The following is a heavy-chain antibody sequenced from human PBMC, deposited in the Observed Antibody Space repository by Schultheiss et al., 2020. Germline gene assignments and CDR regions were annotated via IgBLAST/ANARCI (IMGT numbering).Heavy chain of an antibody. CDR3: ARREWGYCSSTSCPDEYYFDY. Sequence: SETLSLTCTVSGGSISSYYWSWIRQHPGKGLEWIGYIYYSGSTNYNPSLKSRVTISVDTSKNQFSLKLSSVTAADTAVYYCARREWGYCSSTSCPDEYYFDYWGQGTLVNVYS. CDR2: IYYSGST. V-gene: IGHV4-59*01. J-gene: IGHJ4*02. D-gene: IGHD2-2*01. CDR1: GGSISSYY.